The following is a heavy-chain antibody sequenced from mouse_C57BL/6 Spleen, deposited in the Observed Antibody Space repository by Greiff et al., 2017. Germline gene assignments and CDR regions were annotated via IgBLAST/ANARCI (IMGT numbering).Heavy chain of an antibody. CDR2: ISYDGSN. V-gene: IGHV3-6*01. CDR3: ARGGPDYPDV. Sequence: EVQRVESGPGLVKPSQSLSLTCSVTGYSITSGYYWNWIRQFPGNKLEWMGYISYDGSNNYNPSLKNRISITRDTSKNQFFLKLNSVTTEDTATYYCARGGPDYPDVWGTGTTVTVSS. CDR1: GYSITSGYY. D-gene: IGHD2-4*01. J-gene: IGHJ1*03.